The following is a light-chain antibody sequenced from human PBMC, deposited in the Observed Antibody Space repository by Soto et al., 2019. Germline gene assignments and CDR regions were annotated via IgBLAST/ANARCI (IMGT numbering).Light chain of an antibody. Sequence: DIQMTQSASSVSATVGVRVTNTCRARQGISSWLAWYQQKPAKAPKLLIYAASILQSGVPSRFSVCVYGTGVTLTISSLQSEDFAIYYCEHANRFSWTFGQGTKVDIK. CDR3: EHANRFSWT. CDR2: AAS. CDR1: QGISSW. J-gene: IGKJ1*01. V-gene: IGKV1-12*02.